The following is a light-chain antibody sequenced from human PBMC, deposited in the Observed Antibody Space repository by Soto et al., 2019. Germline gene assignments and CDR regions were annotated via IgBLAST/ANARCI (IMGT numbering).Light chain of an antibody. J-gene: IGLJ1*01. CDR1: NSNIGSEI. V-gene: IGLV1-44*01. CDR2: TTN. CDR3: QSYDMSLNNYV. Sequence: QSALNQPPSASGTPGQRATISCCGSNSNIGSEIVNCYQLLPGAAPEVLINTTNQRPSGVPDRFSGSRSGTSASLAIIGLQAEDEAAYYCQSYDMSLNNYVFGTGTKVTVL.